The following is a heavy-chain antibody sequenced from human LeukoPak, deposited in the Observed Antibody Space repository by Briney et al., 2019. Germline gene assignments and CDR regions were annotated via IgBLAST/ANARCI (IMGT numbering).Heavy chain of an antibody. V-gene: IGHV4-59*01. CDR1: GGSISSYY. CDR3: ARVPVAAAGIAVAGAYYYYGMDV. D-gene: IGHD6-19*01. CDR2: IYYSGGT. J-gene: IGHJ6*02. Sequence: SETLSLTCAVSGGSISSYYWSWIRQPPGKGLEWIGYIYYSGGTNYNPSLKSRVTISVDTSKNQFSLKLSSVTAADTAVYYCARVPVAAAGIAVAGAYYYYGMDVWGQGTTVTVSS.